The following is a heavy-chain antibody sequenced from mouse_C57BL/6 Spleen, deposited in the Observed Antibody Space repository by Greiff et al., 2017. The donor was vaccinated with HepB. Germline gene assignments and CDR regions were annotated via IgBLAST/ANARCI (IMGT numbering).Heavy chain of an antibody. Sequence: QVQLQQSGAELVRPGASVTLSCKASGYTFTDYEMHWVKQTPVHGLEWIGAIDPETGGTAYNQKFKGKAILTADKSSSTAYMELRSLTSEDSAVYYCTRTGMWDAYYFDYWGQGTTLTVSS. D-gene: IGHD4-1*01. CDR2: IDPETGGT. CDR1: GYTFTDYE. CDR3: TRTGMWDAYYFDY. J-gene: IGHJ2*01. V-gene: IGHV1-15*01.